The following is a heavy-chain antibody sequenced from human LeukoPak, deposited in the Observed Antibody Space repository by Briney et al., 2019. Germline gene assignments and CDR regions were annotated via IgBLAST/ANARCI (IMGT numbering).Heavy chain of an antibody. Sequence: SQTLSLTCAISGDSVSSNGAAWNWIRQSPSRGLEWLGRTYYRSKWYNDYAVSVKSRITINPDTSKNQFSLQLNSVTPEDTAVYYCARGRSGTSANWASNWFDPWGQGTLVTVSS. V-gene: IGHV6-1*01. D-gene: IGHD7-27*01. CDR3: ARGRSGTSANWASNWFDP. CDR1: GDSVSSNGAA. CDR2: TYYRSKWYN. J-gene: IGHJ5*02.